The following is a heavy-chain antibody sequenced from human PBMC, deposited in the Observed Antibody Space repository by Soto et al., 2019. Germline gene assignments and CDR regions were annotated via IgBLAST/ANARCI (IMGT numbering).Heavy chain of an antibody. Sequence: ASVKGSCKASGYTFTGYYMRWVRQAPGQGLEWMGWINPNSGGTNYAQKFQGWVTMTRDTSISTAYMELSRLRSDDTAVYYCARDSIAARRVYGMDVWGQGTTVTVSS. CDR3: ARDSIAARRVYGMDV. CDR2: INPNSGGT. D-gene: IGHD6-6*01. CDR1: GYTFTGYY. J-gene: IGHJ6*02. V-gene: IGHV1-2*04.